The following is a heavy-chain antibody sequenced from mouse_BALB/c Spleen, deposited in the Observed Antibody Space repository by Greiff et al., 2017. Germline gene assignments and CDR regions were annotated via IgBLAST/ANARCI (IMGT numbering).Heavy chain of an antibody. CDR2: IDPENGDT. D-gene: IGHD2-10*01. CDR1: GFNIKDYY. V-gene: IGHV14-4*02. Sequence: VQLKQSGAELVRSGASVKLSCTASGFNIKDYYMHWVKQRPEQGLEWIGWIDPENGDTEYAPKFQGKATMTADTSSNTAYLQLSSLTSEDTAVYYCKPFYGNFDYWGQGTTLTVSS. J-gene: IGHJ2*01. CDR3: KPFYGNFDY.